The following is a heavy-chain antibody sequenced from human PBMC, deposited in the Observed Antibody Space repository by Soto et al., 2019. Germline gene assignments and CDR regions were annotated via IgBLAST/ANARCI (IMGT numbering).Heavy chain of an antibody. CDR1: GGSISSYY. V-gene: IGHV4-59*08. D-gene: IGHD3-10*01. J-gene: IGHJ6*02. CDR3: ARQGFGPLHGLVDV. CDR2: VHHSWGS. Sequence: QVQLQESGPGLVKPSETLSLSCTVSGGSISSYYWSWFRQSPGKRMEWIGYVHHSWGSSYNPSLQRRVAISLDTSKSQFSLTVTSVPATDTAVYYCARQGFGPLHGLVDVWGQGTTVTVSS.